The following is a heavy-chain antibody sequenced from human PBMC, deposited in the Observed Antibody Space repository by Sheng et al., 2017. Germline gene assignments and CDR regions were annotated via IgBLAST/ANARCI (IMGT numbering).Heavy chain of an antibody. D-gene: IGHD2-15*01. CDR3: ARWGTGGYCGGGSCYFIDY. V-gene: IGHV3-7*01. J-gene: IGHJ4*02. CDR1: GFTFNAYW. Sequence: EVQLVESGGGLVQPGESLRLSCAASGFTFNAYWMTWVRQAPGKGLEWVASIKQDGSVTYYVDSLRGRFTISRDNAKNSLYLQVNSLGAEDTAVYYCARWGTGGYCGGGSCYFIDYWGQGTLVTVSS. CDR2: IKQDGSVT.